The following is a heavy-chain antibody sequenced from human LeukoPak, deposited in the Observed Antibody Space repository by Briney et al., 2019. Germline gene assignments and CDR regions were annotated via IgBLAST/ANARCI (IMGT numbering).Heavy chain of an antibody. CDR1: GFTFSSYS. J-gene: IGHJ4*02. V-gene: IGHV3-21*01. D-gene: IGHD3-22*01. CDR2: ISSSGTYT. Sequence: GGSLRLSCAASGFTFSSYSMNWVRQAPGKGLEWVSSISSSGTYTYYADSLRGRFTISRDNAKNSLSLQMNSLRAEDTAVYYCATSTYYYDISGRQKQEYYFDYWGQGTLVTVSS. CDR3: ATSTYYYDISGRQKQEYYFDY.